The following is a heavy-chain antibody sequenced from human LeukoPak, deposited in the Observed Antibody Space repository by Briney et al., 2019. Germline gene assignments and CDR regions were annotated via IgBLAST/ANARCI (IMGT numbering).Heavy chain of an antibody. CDR1: GGSISSYY. V-gene: IGHV4-59*01. J-gene: IGHJ5*02. D-gene: IGHD2-2*01. CDR3: ARVLGYCSSTSCYPYNWFDP. CDR2: IYYSGST. Sequence: PSETLSLTCTVSGGSISSYYWSWIRQPPGKGLEWIGCIYYSGSTNYSPSLKSRVTISVDTSKNQFSLKLSSVTAADTAVYYCARVLGYCSSTSCYPYNWFDPWGQGTLVTVSS.